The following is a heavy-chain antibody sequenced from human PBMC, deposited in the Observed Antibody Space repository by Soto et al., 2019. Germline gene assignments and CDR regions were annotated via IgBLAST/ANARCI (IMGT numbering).Heavy chain of an antibody. D-gene: IGHD6-13*01. V-gene: IGHV3-23*01. CDR1: GFTFSSYA. CDR3: AKAGEISSSWYMVRHGMDV. J-gene: IGHJ6*02. CDR2: ISGSGGST. Sequence: PGGSLRLSCAASGFTFSSYAMSWVRQAPGKGLEWVSAISGSGGSTYYADSVKGRFTISRDNSKNTLYLQMNSLRAEDTAVYYCAKAGEISSSWYMVRHGMDVWGQGTTVTVSS.